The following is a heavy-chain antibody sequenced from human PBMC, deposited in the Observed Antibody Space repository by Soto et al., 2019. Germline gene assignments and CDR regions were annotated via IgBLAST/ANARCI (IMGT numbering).Heavy chain of an antibody. D-gene: IGHD2-2*03. V-gene: IGHV3-23*01. Sequence: EVQVLESGGGLVQPGGSLRLSCAATGFTFSDFAMSWVCQAPGKGLEWVSRIYGGGNGPHYADSVKGRVTISRDNSKNTSYLQMNSLRAEDTAVYYCAKMEGMDPWAYSFDYWGQGTLVTVSS. CDR2: IYGGGNGP. J-gene: IGHJ4*02. CDR3: AKMEGMDPWAYSFDY. CDR1: GFTFSDFA.